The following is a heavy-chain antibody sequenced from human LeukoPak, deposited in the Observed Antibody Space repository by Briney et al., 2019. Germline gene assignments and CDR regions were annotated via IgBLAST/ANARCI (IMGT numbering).Heavy chain of an antibody. D-gene: IGHD6-19*01. V-gene: IGHV1-18*01. CDR2: ISAYNGNT. Sequence: ASVKVSCKASGYTFTSYGISWVRQAPGQGLEWMGWISAYNGNTNYAQKLQGRVTMTTDTSTSTAYMELRSLRSDDTAMYYCASLNLTPSSGWTVRGYGMDVWAKGPRSLSP. CDR3: ASLNLTPSSGWTVRGYGMDV. J-gene: IGHJ6*02. CDR1: GYTFTSYG.